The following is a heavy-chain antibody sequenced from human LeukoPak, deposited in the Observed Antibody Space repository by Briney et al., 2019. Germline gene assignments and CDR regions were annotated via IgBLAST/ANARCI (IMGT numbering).Heavy chain of an antibody. CDR2: IKSKTDGGTT. CDR3: TTGSYWYDY. Sequence: GGSLRLSCATSGFTFSSYDMSWVRQAPGKGLEWVGRIKSKTDGGTTDYAAPVKGRFTISRDDSKNTLYLQMNSLKTEDTAVYYCTTGSYWYDYWGQGTLVTVSS. D-gene: IGHD5-18*01. CDR1: GFTFSSYD. V-gene: IGHV3-15*01. J-gene: IGHJ4*02.